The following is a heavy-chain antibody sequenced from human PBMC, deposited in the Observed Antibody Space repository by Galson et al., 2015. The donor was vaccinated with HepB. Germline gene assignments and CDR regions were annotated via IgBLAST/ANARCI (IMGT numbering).Heavy chain of an antibody. CDR2: ITGNGDGA. D-gene: IGHD1-26*01. V-gene: IGHV3-64*01. CDR1: GFTFSRYA. CDR3: SRGQYNGNYFGGDDV. Sequence: SLRLSCAGSGFTFSRYAMHWVRQAPGKGLEYVASITGNGDGAYYANSVKGGFSISRDNSENTLYLQMGSLRPEDMAVYYCSRGQYNGNYFGGDDVWGQGTMVTVSS. J-gene: IGHJ3*01.